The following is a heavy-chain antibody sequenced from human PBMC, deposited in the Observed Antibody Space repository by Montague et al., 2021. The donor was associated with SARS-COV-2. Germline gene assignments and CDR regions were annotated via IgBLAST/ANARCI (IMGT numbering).Heavy chain of an antibody. J-gene: IGHJ6*02. CDR3: TREGYQVLWSDYYYYGMDV. Sequence: SLRLSCAASGFTFSSYSINWVRQAPGKGLEWVSSISKISDYIYYADSVKGRFTISRDNAKNSLYLQMNSLTAADTAVYYCTREGYQVLWSDYYYYGMDVWGQGTTVTVSS. CDR2: ISKISDYI. CDR1: GFTFSSYS. V-gene: IGHV3-21*01. D-gene: IGHD2-2*01.